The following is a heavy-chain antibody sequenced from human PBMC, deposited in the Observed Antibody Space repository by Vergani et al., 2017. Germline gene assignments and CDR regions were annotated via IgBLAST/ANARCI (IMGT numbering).Heavy chain of an antibody. V-gene: IGHV1-69*01. Sequence: QVQLVQSGAEVKKPGSSVKVSCKASGGTFSSYAISWVRQAPGQGLEWMGGIIPIFGTANYAQKFQGGVTITADESTSTAYMELSSLRSEDTAVYYCASSDITIFGVVIIRGYYYYGMYVWGQGTTVTVSS. J-gene: IGHJ6*02. CDR1: GGTFSSYA. D-gene: IGHD3-3*01. CDR2: IIPIFGTA. CDR3: ASSDITIFGVVIIRGYYYYGMYV.